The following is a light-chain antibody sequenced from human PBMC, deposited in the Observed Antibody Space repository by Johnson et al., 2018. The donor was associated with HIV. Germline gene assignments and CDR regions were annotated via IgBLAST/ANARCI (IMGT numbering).Light chain of an antibody. CDR1: SSNIGRNT. CDR2: SSD. J-gene: IGLJ1*01. Sequence: QSVLTQSPSASGTPGQRVTISCSGSSSNIGRNTVNWYQQLPGMAPKLLIYSSDQRPSGVPDRFSGSKSGTSASLAISGLQTGDEADYYCAAWDDSLNAFCVFGPGTRVTVL. V-gene: IGLV1-44*01. CDR3: AAWDDSLNAFCV.